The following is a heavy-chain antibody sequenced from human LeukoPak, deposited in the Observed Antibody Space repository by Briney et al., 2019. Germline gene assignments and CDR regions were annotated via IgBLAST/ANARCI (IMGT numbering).Heavy chain of an antibody. CDR1: GFIFSNYA. V-gene: IGHV3-23*01. J-gene: IGHJ4*02. CDR2: SSRGDST. Sequence: GESLRLSCAASGFIFSNYAMSWVRQVPGRGLEWVSTSSRGDSTYVADSVKGRFTISRDNSKNSLYLQMNTVRAEDTAVYYCVKGPRPDITVAHTVENWGQGTLVTVSS. CDR3: VKGPRPDITVAHTVEN. D-gene: IGHD6-19*01.